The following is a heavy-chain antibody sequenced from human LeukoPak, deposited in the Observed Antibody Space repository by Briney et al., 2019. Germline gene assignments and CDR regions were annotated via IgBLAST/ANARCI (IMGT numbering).Heavy chain of an antibody. V-gene: IGHV1-2*02. CDR3: ARGYSSGWNPEFDY. CDR2: INPNSGGT. CDR1: VYTFTGYY. Sequence: ASVKVSCKASVYTFTGYYVHWVRQAPGQGLEWMGWINPNSGGTNYAQKFQGRVTMTRDTSISTAYMELSRLRSDDTAVYYCARGYSSGWNPEFDYWGQGTLVTVSS. J-gene: IGHJ4*02. D-gene: IGHD6-19*01.